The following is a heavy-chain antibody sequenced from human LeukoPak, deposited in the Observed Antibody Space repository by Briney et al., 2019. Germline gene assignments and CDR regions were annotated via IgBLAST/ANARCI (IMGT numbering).Heavy chain of an antibody. Sequence: GASVKVSCKASGYTFTGYYMHWVRQAPGQGLEWMGWINPNSGGTNYAQKFQGRVTMTRDTSISTAYMELSRLRSDDTAVYYCARAPITMVRGVRILYFQHWGQGTLVTVSS. V-gene: IGHV1-2*02. CDR3: ARAPITMVRGVRILYFQH. J-gene: IGHJ1*01. CDR1: GYTFTGYY. D-gene: IGHD3-10*01. CDR2: INPNSGGT.